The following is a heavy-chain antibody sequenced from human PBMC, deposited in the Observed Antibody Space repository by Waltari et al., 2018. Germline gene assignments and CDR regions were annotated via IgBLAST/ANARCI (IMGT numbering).Heavy chain of an antibody. CDR3: TAITTTNLSFDY. CDR1: GGSIRSSSYY. J-gene: IGHJ4*02. V-gene: IGHV4-39*07. Sequence: QLQLQESGPGLVKPSETLSLTCTVSGGSIRSSSYYRGWTRQPPGKGLEWIGSIYYSGSTYYNPSLKSRVTISVDTSKNQFSLKLSSVTAADTAVYYCTAITTTNLSFDYWGQGTLVTVSS. CDR2: IYYSGST.